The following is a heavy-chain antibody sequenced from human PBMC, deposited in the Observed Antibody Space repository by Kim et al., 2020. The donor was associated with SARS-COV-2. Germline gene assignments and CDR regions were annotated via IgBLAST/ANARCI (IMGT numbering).Heavy chain of an antibody. CDR3: AREPVSSSWYVRVSYYYGMDV. CDR1: GFTFSSYS. J-gene: IGHJ6*02. D-gene: IGHD6-13*01. Sequence: GGSLRLSCAASGFTFSSYSMNWVRQAPGKGLEWVSSISSSSSYIYYADSVKGRFTISRDNAKNSLYLQMNSLRAEDTAVYYCAREPVSSSWYVRVSYYYGMDVWGQGTTVTVSS. CDR2: ISSSSSYI. V-gene: IGHV3-21*01.